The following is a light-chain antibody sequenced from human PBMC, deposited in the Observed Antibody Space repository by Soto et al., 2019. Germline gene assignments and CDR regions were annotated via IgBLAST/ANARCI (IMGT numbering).Light chain of an antibody. CDR1: LSVSSY. J-gene: IGKJ1*01. V-gene: IGKV3-11*01. CDR3: QQSDVSPRT. Sequence: VVLTQSPATLSLSPGERATLSCRASLSVSSYLAWYQQKPGQAPRLLIYDASYRATGIPARFIGSGSGTDFTLTISSLEPEDFATYYCQQSDVSPRTFGQGTKVEIK. CDR2: DAS.